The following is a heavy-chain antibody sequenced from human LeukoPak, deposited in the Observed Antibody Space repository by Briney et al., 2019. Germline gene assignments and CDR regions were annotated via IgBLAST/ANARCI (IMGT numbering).Heavy chain of an antibody. CDR3: ARMDDYFGSGNYYNVINYYYMDV. Sequence: PSETLSLTCTVSGGSISTTNSYWGWIRQPPGKGLEWIGNVDSSGTSHYNPSLRSRVTISVDTSSNQFSLRLTSVTAADTAVYYCARMDDYFGSGNYYNVINYYYMDVWGKGTTVTVS. CDR2: VDSSGTS. V-gene: IGHV4-39*01. CDR1: GGSISTTNSY. D-gene: IGHD3-10*01. J-gene: IGHJ6*03.